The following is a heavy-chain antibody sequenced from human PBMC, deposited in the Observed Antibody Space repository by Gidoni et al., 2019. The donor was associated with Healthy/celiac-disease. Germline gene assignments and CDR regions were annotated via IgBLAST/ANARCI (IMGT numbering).Heavy chain of an antibody. CDR2: INHSGST. CDR1: GGSISSGAYS. J-gene: IGHJ3*02. V-gene: IGHV4-30-2*01. D-gene: IGHD2-2*01. CDR3: ARCSTGMALDAFDI. Sequence: QLQLQESGSGLAKPSQTLSLTCAVSGGSISSGAYSWSWIRQPPGKGLEWIGYINHSGSTHYNPSLKTRVTISVDRSKNQFSLKLSSVTAADTAVYYCARCSTGMALDAFDIWGQGTMVTVSS.